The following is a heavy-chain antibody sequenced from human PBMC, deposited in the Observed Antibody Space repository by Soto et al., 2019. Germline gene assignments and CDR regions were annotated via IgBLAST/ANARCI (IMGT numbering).Heavy chain of an antibody. CDR3: ARFNRQLVSPRYYYGMDV. J-gene: IGHJ6*02. Sequence: KTSETLSLTCTVSGGSISSGGYYWSWIRQHPGKGLEWIGYIYYSGSTYYNPSLKSRVTISVDTSKNQFPLKLSSVTAADTAVYYCARFNRQLVSPRYYYGMDVWGQGTTVTVSS. CDR2: IYYSGST. CDR1: GGSISSGGYY. D-gene: IGHD6-6*01. V-gene: IGHV4-31*03.